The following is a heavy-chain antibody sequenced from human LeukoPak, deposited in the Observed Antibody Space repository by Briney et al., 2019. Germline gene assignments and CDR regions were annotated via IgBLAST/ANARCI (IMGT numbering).Heavy chain of an antibody. CDR2: INPSGGST. J-gene: IGHJ4*02. CDR1: GYTFTSYY. Sequence: ASVKVSCKASGYTFTSYYMHWVRQAPGQGLEWMGIINPSGGSTSYAQKFQGRVTMTRDTSTSTAYMELRSLRSDDTAVYYCARDFLRGFDYWGQGTLVTVSS. CDR3: ARDFLRGFDY. V-gene: IGHV1-46*01. D-gene: IGHD3-16*01.